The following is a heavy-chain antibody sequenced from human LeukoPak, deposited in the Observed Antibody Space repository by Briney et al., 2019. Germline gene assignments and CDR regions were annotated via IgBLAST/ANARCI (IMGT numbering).Heavy chain of an antibody. V-gene: IGHV3-11*01. CDR3: ARGARSYFYYALIAY. D-gene: IGHD3-10*01. CDR1: GFTCSDYY. CDR2: INTGGSTI. J-gene: IGHJ4*02. Sequence: GGSLRRSCAASGFTCSDYYRIWIRQAPGMGLKWGSYINTGGSTIYYADSVKVRFTIARDNGKDSLYPQMNSLRAEDTAVYYCARGARSYFYYALIAYWGPGTLVTVSS.